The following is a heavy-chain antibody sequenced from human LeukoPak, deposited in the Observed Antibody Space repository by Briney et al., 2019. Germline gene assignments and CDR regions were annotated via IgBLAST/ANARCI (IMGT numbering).Heavy chain of an antibody. CDR2: FDPEDGET. D-gene: IGHD3-22*01. CDR3: ATVEREYFDTSGYYDY. Sequence: ASVKVSCKVSGYTLSELSTHWVRQAPGKGLEWMGGFDPEDGETMYAQKFQGRVIMTEDTSTDTAYMELSSLRSEDTAVYYCATVEREYFDTSGYYDYWGQGTLVTVSS. V-gene: IGHV1-24*01. J-gene: IGHJ4*02. CDR1: GYTLSELS.